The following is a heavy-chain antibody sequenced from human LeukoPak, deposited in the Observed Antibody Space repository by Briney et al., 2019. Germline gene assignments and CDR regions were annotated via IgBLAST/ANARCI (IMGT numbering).Heavy chain of an antibody. J-gene: IGHJ4*02. CDR2: ISAYNGDT. V-gene: IGHV1-18*01. CDR1: GYTFNTYG. CDR3: ARESTGGSFEIDY. D-gene: IGHD2-8*02. Sequence: GASVKVSCKASGYTFNTYGIIWVRQAPGQGLEWMGWISAYNGDTTYAQKLQGRVTLTTDASTSTAYMELRSLRSDDTAVYYCARESTGGSFEIDYWGQGTLVTVSS.